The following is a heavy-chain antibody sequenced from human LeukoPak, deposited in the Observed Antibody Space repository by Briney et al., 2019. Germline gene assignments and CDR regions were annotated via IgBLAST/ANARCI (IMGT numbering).Heavy chain of an antibody. CDR2: ISPYNGNT. D-gene: IGHD3-22*01. CDR1: GYTFSSYG. Sequence: ASVKVSCKASGYTFSSYGITWVRQAPGQGLEWMGWISPYNGNTNYAQELQGRVTMTTDTSTSTAYMELRSLRSDDTAVYYCARAGRYYYDSSGYLQPWGQGTLVTVSS. CDR3: ARAGRYYYDSSGYLQP. J-gene: IGHJ4*02. V-gene: IGHV1-18*01.